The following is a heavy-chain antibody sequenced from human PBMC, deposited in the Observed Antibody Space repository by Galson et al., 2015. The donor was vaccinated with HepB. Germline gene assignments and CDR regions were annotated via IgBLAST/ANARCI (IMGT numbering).Heavy chain of an antibody. CDR3: AKYILLHGAFDI. CDR1: GFSFRNYW. V-gene: IGHV3-7*03. Sequence: SLRLSCAASGFSFRNYWMSWVRQAPGMGLEWVASIKDGGSEKYYMDSVKGRFIISRDNAKNSLHLQMNSLRAEDTAVFYCAKYILLHGAFDIWGQGTMVTVSS. J-gene: IGHJ3*02. CDR2: IKDGGSEK. D-gene: IGHD2-15*01.